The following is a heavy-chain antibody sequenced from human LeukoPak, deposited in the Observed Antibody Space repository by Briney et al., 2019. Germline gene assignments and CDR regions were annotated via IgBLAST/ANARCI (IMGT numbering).Heavy chain of an antibody. CDR1: GYTFTSYD. J-gene: IGHJ4*02. CDR3: ATSRPGNYFPNY. CDR2: MNPNSGNT. V-gene: IGHV1-8*03. D-gene: IGHD2/OR15-2a*01. Sequence: GASVKVSCKASGYTFTSYDINWVRQATGQGLEWMGRMNPNSGNTGYAQKFQGRVTITRNTSISTAYMELSSLRSEGTAVYYCATSRPGNYFPNYWGQGTLVTVSS.